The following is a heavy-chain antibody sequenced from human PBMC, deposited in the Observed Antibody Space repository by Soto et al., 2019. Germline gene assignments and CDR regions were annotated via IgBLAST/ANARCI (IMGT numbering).Heavy chain of an antibody. D-gene: IGHD4-17*01. V-gene: IGHV4-34*01. Sequence: TSETLSLTCAVYGGSFSGYYWSWIRQPPGKGLEWIGEINHSGSTNYNPSLKSRVTISVDTSKNQFSLKLSSVTAADTAVYYCARERRDYGDGPDDAFDIWGQGTMVTVSS. CDR3: ARERRDYGDGPDDAFDI. J-gene: IGHJ3*02. CDR2: INHSGST. CDR1: GGSFSGYY.